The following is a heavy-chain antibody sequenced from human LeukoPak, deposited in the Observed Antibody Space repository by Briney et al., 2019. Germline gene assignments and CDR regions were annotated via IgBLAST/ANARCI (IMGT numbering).Heavy chain of an antibody. Sequence: GESLKISCKGSGYRFTSYWIGWVRQMPGKGLEWMGIIYPGDSDTRYSPSFQGQVTISADKSIRTAYLQWSRLQASDTAMYYCARQQVQLWSVDYWGQGTLVTVSS. J-gene: IGHJ4*02. CDR1: GYRFTSYW. V-gene: IGHV5-51*01. D-gene: IGHD5-18*01. CDR2: IYPGDSDT. CDR3: ARQQVQLWSVDY.